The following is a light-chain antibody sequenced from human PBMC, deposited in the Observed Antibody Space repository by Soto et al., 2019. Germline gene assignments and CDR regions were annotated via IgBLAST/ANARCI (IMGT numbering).Light chain of an antibody. Sequence: DIQMTQSPSSLSASVGDRVTITCRASQSISSNLNWYQQKPGKAPKLLIYTAASLQSGVPSRFSGSGSGTDFTLTIASLQLEDFATYYCQQSNSLPPTFVQGTKVEIK. CDR3: QQSNSLPPT. J-gene: IGKJ1*01. V-gene: IGKV1-39*01. CDR1: QSISSN. CDR2: TAA.